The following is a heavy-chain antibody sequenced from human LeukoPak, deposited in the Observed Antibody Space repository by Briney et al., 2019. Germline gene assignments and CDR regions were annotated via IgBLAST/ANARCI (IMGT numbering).Heavy chain of an antibody. V-gene: IGHV3-7*04. Sequence: GGSLRLSCVASGFAFSNYFMTWVRQAPGKGLEWVVNIKKDGSEQNYVDSVKGRFTISRDNAKNSLYLQMNSLRAEDTAVYYCAGSSSGHDGSGYRPFDYWGQGTLVTVPS. CDR1: GFAFSNYF. CDR3: AGSSSGHDGSGYRPFDY. D-gene: IGHD3-22*01. J-gene: IGHJ4*02. CDR2: IKKDGSEQ.